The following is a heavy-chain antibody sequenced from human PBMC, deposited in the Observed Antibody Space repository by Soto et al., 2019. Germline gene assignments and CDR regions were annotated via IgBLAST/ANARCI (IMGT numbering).Heavy chain of an antibody. CDR3: ARGNHYYGMEV. J-gene: IGHJ6*04. Sequence: PSETLSLTCAVYGGSFTDYYWTWIRQPPGKGLEWIGEISHSGATNYNPSLKSRVTISEDTSKNQVSLKVTSVTAADTAVFYCARGNHYYGMEVWGKGTKVTVSS. CDR2: ISHSGAT. CDR1: GGSFTDYY. V-gene: IGHV4-34*01.